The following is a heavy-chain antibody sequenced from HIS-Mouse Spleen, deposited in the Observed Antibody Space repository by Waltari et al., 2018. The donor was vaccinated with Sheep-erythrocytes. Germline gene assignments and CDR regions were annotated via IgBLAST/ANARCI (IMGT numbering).Heavy chain of an antibody. J-gene: IGHJ4*02. V-gene: IGHV4-39*01. CDR1: GGSISSRSYY. D-gene: IGHD3-22*01. Sequence: QLQLQESGTGLVKPSETLSLTCTVAGGSISSRSYYGGWIRQPPGKGLEWLGSIYYSGSTYYNPSLKSRVTISVDTSKNQFSLKLSSVTAADTAVYYCARLYYYDSSGYYFDYWGQGTLVTVSS. CDR3: ARLYYYDSSGYYFDY. CDR2: IYYSGST.